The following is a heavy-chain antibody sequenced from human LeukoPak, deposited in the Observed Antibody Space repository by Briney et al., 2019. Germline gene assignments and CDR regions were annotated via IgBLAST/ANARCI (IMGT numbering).Heavy chain of an antibody. J-gene: IGHJ2*01. CDR2: IYYSGST. Sequence: PSETLSLTCTVSGGSISSHYWSWIRQPPGKGLEWIGYIYYSGSTNYNPSLKSRVTISVDTSKNQFSLKLSSLTAADTAVYYCAGYYDSSTFDLWGRGTLVTVSS. D-gene: IGHD3-22*01. CDR1: GGSISSHY. V-gene: IGHV4-59*11. CDR3: AGYYDSSTFDL.